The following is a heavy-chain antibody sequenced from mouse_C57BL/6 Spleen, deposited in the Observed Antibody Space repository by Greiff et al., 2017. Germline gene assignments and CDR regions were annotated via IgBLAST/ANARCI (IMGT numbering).Heavy chain of an antibody. CDR1: GYAFSSYW. CDR3: ARSRSNSWFAY. J-gene: IGHJ3*01. Sequence: QVQLKESGAELVKPGASVKISCKASGYAFSSYWMNWVKQRPGKGLEWIGQIYPGDGDTNYNGKFKGKATLTADKSSSTAYMQLSSLTSEDSAVYFCARSRSNSWFAYWGKGTLVTVSA. CDR2: IYPGDGDT. V-gene: IGHV1-80*01. D-gene: IGHD2-5*01.